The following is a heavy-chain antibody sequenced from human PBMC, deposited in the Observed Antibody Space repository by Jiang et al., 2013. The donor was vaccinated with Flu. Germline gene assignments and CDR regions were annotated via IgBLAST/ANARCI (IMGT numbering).Heavy chain of an antibody. D-gene: IGHD5-18*01. Sequence: VQLLESGGGLVQPGRSLRLSCAASGFTFDDYAMHWVRQAPGKGLEWVSGISWNSGSIGYADSVKGRFTISRDNAKNSLYLQMNSLRAEDTALYYCGKDKGGPYSYALSYYYGMDVWGQGTTVTVSS. CDR3: GKDKGGPYSYALSYYYGMDV. CDR2: ISWNSGSI. V-gene: IGHV3-9*01. CDR1: GFTFDDYA. J-gene: IGHJ6*02.